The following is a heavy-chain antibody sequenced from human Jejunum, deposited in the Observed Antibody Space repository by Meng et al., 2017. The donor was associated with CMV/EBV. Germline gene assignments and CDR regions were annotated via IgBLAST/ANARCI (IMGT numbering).Heavy chain of an antibody. CDR3: ARDLTNKWFYY. D-gene: IGHD1-26*01. J-gene: IGHJ4*02. CDR2: MYFSGIA. V-gene: IGHV4-39*07. CDR1: GDPISSGSHS. Sequence: PQLQGPGPGLVKPAATLSLTCTASGDPISSGSHSWAWFRQPPGKRLEWIGSMYFSGIADYNPSLKSRVTISLHATQKQFSLRLTSVTAADSAVYFCARDLTNKWFYYWGQGTLVTVSS.